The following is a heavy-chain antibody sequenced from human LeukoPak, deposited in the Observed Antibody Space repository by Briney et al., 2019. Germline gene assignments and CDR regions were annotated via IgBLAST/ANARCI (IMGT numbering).Heavy chain of an antibody. CDR1: GFIFRTYW. V-gene: IGHV3-7*01. CDR3: ARPAYTAAYDL. CDR2: MKEDGSEI. D-gene: IGHD3-16*01. J-gene: IGHJ3*01. Sequence: PGGSLRLSCTASGFIFRTYWMMWARQAPGKGLEWVANMKEDGSEIHYVDSVKGRFTISRDNAKNSLYLQMNSLRPEDTAVYYCARPAYTAAYDLWGQGTMVTVSS.